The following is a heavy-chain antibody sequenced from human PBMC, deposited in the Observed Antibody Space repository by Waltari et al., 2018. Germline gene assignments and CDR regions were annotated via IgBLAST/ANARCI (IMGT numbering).Heavy chain of an antibody. CDR2: IWYDGSNK. CDR1: GFTFSSYG. D-gene: IGHD1-26*01. Sequence: QVQLVESGGGVVQPGRSLRLSCAASGFTFSSYGMHWVRQAPGKGLEWVAVIWYDGSNKYYADSVKGRFTISRDNSKNTLYLQMNSRRAEDTAVYYCARGDQGWELYYYYGMDVWGQGTTVTVSS. CDR3: ARGDQGWELYYYYGMDV. J-gene: IGHJ6*02. V-gene: IGHV3-33*01.